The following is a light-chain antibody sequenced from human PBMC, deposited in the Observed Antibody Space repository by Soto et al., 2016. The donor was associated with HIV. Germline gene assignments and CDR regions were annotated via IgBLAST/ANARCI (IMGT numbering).Light chain of an antibody. CDR1: KLGDKF. Sequence: SYELTQPPSVSVSPGQTASITCSGDKLGDKFACWYLQKPGQSPLLVIYQDTKRPSGIPERFSGSNSGNTATLTISGTRAMDEADYYCQAWDSSTVVFGGGTKL. CDR3: QAWDSSTVV. CDR2: QDT. J-gene: IGLJ2*01. V-gene: IGLV3-1*01.